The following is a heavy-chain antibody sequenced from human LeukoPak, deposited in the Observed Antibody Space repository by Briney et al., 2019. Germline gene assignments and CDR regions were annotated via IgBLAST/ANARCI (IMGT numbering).Heavy chain of an antibody. D-gene: IGHD1-14*01. Sequence: ASVKVSCKASGYTFTGYYMHWVRQAPGQGLEWMGWINPNSGGTNFSQKFQGRVTTTRDTSISTAYMELSRLRSDDTAVYYCARGSESTTFDYWGQGTLVTVSS. CDR3: ARGSESTTFDY. CDR1: GYTFTGYY. J-gene: IGHJ4*02. CDR2: INPNSGGT. V-gene: IGHV1-2*02.